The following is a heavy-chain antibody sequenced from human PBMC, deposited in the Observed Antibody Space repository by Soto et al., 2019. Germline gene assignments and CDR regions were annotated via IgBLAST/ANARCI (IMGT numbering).Heavy chain of an antibody. J-gene: IGHJ4*02. CDR2: ISAYTGKA. CDR1: GYVFISYG. D-gene: IGHD3-10*01. V-gene: IGHV1-18*04. CDR3: ARDQSYYGSGSYYSDN. Sequence: QVQLVQSGPEVKKPGASVKVSCKTSGYVFISYGISWVRQAPGHGLEWVGWISAYTGKADYAQKFQGRVTMTTETSTSTAFLELWSLRSDDTAVYYCARDQSYYGSGSYYSDNWGQGTLVTVSS.